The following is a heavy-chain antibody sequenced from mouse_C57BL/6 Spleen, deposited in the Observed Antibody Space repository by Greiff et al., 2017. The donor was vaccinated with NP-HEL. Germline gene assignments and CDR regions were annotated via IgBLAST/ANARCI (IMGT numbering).Heavy chain of an antibody. V-gene: IGHV1-42*01. D-gene: IGHD1-1*01. Sequence: VQLKESGPELVKPGASVKISCKASGYSFTGYYMNWVKQSPEKSLEWIGEINPSTGGTTYNQKFKAKATLTVDKSSSTAYMQLKSLTSEDSAVYYCARVGYYYGSMDYFDYWGQGTTLTVSS. CDR1: GYSFTGYY. CDR2: INPSTGGT. CDR3: ARVGYYYGSMDYFDY. J-gene: IGHJ2*01.